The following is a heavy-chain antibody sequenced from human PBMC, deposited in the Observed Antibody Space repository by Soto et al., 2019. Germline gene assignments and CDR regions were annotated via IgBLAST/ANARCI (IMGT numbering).Heavy chain of an antibody. Sequence: SQTLSLTCAVYGGSFNDYYWSWIRQHPGKGLEWIGYIYYSGSTNYNPSLKSRVTISVDTSKNQFSLKLSSVTAADTAVYYCARRRLRFLEWFPDYWGQGTLVTVSS. CDR1: GGSFNDYY. V-gene: IGHV4-59*08. D-gene: IGHD3-3*01. J-gene: IGHJ4*02. CDR2: IYYSGST. CDR3: ARRRLRFLEWFPDY.